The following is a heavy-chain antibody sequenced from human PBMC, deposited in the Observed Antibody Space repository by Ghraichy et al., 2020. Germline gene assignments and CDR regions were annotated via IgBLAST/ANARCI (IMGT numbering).Heavy chain of an antibody. V-gene: IGHV3-64D*06. CDR3: VKRGPGYGMDV. J-gene: IGHJ6*02. CDR2: ISNNGGST. Sequence: SLNISCSASGFTFRSYAMHWVRQVPGKGLEYVSGISNNGGSTNYADSVKGRFTISRDNSKNTLYLQMSSLRVEDTGMYYCVKRGPGYGMDVWGQGTTVTVSS. CDR1: GFTFRSYA.